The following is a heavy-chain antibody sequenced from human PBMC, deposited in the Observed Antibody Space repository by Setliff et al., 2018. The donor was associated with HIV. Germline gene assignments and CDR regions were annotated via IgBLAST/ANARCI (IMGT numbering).Heavy chain of an antibody. Sequence: GGSLRLSCAASGFTFSSYSMNWARQAPGKGLEWVSSISSSSSYIYYTDSVKGRFTISRDNAKNSLYLQMNSLRAEDTAVYYCARDGNYYYYYMDVWGKGTTVTVSS. V-gene: IGHV3-21*01. CDR3: ARDGNYYYYYMDV. CDR1: GFTFSSYS. D-gene: IGHD1-26*01. CDR2: ISSSSSYI. J-gene: IGHJ6*03.